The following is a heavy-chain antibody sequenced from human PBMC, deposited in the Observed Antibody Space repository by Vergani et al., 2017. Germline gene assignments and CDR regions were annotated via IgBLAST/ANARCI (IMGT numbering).Heavy chain of an antibody. CDR1: GGSISSGDYY. CDR3: ARVGMVRGVSYYYYYYGMDV. J-gene: IGHJ6*02. V-gene: IGHV4-30-4*08. D-gene: IGHD3-10*01. CDR2: IYYSGST. Sequence: QVQLQESGPGLVKPSQTLSLTCTVSGGSISSGDYYWSWIRQPPGKGLEWIGYIYYSGSTYYNPSLKSRVTISVDTSKNQFSLKLSSVTAADTAVYYCARVGMVRGVSYYYYYYGMDVWGQGTTVTVSS.